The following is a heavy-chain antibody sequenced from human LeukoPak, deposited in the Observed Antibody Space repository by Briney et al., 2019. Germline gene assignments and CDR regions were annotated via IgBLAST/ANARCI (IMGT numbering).Heavy chain of an antibody. CDR3: ARATYYDILTGQENWFDP. Sequence: PSETLSLTCTVSGGSISSYYWSWIRQPPGKGLEWIGYIYYSGSTNYNPSLKSRVTISVDTSKSQFSLKLSSVTAADTAVYYCARATYYDILTGQENWFDPWGQGTLVTVSS. D-gene: IGHD3-9*01. CDR2: IYYSGST. J-gene: IGHJ5*02. V-gene: IGHV4-59*01. CDR1: GGSISSYY.